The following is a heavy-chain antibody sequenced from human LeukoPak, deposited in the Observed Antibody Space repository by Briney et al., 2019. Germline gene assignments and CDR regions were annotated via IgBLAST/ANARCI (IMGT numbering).Heavy chain of an antibody. CDR3: ANSRSGSCYDAMDV. CDR1: GFTFRTSW. V-gene: IGHV3-7*05. D-gene: IGHD2-2*01. CDR2: IKEDGGVE. Sequence: GGSLRLSCAASGFTFRTSWMTWVRQAPGKGLEWVANIKEDGGVENYVDSVKGRFTISRDTSKNTVYLQMNSLRAEDTAVYYCANSRSGSCYDAMDVWGQGTTVTVSS. J-gene: IGHJ6*02.